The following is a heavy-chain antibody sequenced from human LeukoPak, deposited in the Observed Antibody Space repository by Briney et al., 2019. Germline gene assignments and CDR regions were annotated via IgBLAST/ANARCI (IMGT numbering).Heavy chain of an antibody. J-gene: IGHJ2*01. V-gene: IGHV3-23*01. D-gene: IGHD2-2*01. CDR1: GFTFSNHA. CDR2: IYGSGDST. Sequence: TGGSLRLSCAASGFTFSNHAMTWVRQAPGKGLEWVAAIYGSGDSTLYADSVTGRFTISRGNSKNTLYLHMNSLRVEDSAIYYCAKDRTAVPLAYWYFDLWGRGTLVTVSS. CDR3: AKDRTAVPLAYWYFDL.